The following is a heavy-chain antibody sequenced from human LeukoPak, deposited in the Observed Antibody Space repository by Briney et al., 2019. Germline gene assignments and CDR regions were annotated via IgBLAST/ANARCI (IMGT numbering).Heavy chain of an antibody. CDR3: ASETTYDFWSGYYRGNKYYFGY. D-gene: IGHD3-3*01. V-gene: IGHV4-38-2*02. CDR1: GYSISSGYY. CDR2: IYHSGST. J-gene: IGHJ4*02. Sequence: SETLSLTCTVSGYSISSGYYWGWIRQPPGKGLEWIGSIYHSGSTYYNPSLKSRVTISVDTSKNQFSLKLSSVTAADTAVYYCASETTYDFWSGYYRGNKYYFGYWGQGTLVTVSS.